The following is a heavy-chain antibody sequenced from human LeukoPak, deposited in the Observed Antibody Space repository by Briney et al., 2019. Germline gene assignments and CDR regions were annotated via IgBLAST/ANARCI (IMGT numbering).Heavy chain of an antibody. D-gene: IGHD3-3*01. Sequence: GGSLRLACAASGFTFSTYVMSWVRQAPGKGLEWVSSIRSSSSYIYYADSVKGRFTISRDNAKNSLYLQMDSLRADDTAVYYCATSDDLWSGMDNWGQGTLVTVSS. J-gene: IGHJ4*02. CDR2: IRSSSSYI. CDR3: ATSDDLWSGMDN. V-gene: IGHV3-21*01. CDR1: GFTFSTYV.